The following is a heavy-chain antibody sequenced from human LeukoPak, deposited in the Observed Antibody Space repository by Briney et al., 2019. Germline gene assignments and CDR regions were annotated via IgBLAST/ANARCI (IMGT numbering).Heavy chain of an antibody. J-gene: IGHJ5*02. V-gene: IGHV3-33*06. Sequence: PGRSLRLSCAASGFTFSSYGMHWFRQAPGKGLEWVAVIWYDGSNKYYADSVKGRFTISRDNSKNTLYLQMNSLRAEDTAVYYCAKGDYDYGGFDPWGQGTLVTVSS. CDR2: IWYDGSNK. CDR1: GFTFSSYG. D-gene: IGHD3-3*01. CDR3: AKGDYDYGGFDP.